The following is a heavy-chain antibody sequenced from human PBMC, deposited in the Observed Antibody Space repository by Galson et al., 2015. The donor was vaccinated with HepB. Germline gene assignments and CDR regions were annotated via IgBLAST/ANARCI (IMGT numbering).Heavy chain of an antibody. Sequence: SLRVSCAVSGFTFRSFAMNWVRQAPGKGLDWVSGISGSGGDTDYVDSAKGLFTISRDNSRNTLYLQMNSLRAEDTAVYYCAKGVYGSGWPDWGQGTLVTVSS. CDR2: ISGSGGDT. CDR3: AKGVYGSGWPD. D-gene: IGHD6-19*01. J-gene: IGHJ4*02. CDR1: GFTFRSFA. V-gene: IGHV3-23*01.